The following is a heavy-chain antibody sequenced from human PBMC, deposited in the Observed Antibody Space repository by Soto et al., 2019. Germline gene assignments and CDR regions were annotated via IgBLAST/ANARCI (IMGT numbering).Heavy chain of an antibody. CDR2: IIPIFGTA. CDR1: GGTFSSYS. D-gene: IGHD6-19*01. CDR3: ARDRTPKQWLVQGVGWFDP. J-gene: IGHJ5*02. Sequence: SVNVSCKSSGGTFSSYSISWGRQAPGQGLEWMGGIIPIFGTANYAQKFQGRVTITADESTSTAYMELSSLRSEDTAVYYCARDRTPKQWLVQGVGWFDPWGQGTLVTVSS. V-gene: IGHV1-69*13.